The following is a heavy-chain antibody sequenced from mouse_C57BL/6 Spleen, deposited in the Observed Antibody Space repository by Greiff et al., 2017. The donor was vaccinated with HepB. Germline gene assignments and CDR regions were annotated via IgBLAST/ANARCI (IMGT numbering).Heavy chain of an antibody. CDR2: INPSTGGT. D-gene: IGHD2-5*01. CDR1: GYSFTGYY. J-gene: IGHJ2*01. CDR3: ARKDSNYFFDY. Sequence: EVKLVESGPELVKPGASVKISCKASGYSFTGYYMNWVKQSPEKSLEWIGEINPSTGGTTYNQKFKAKATLTVDKSSSTAYMQLKSLTSEDSAVYYCARKDSNYFFDYWGQGTTLTVSS. V-gene: IGHV1-42*01.